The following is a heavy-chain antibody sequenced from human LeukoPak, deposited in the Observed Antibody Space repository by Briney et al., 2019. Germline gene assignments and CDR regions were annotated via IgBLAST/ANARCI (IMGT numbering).Heavy chain of an antibody. J-gene: IGHJ4*02. CDR2: ISSNGGST. V-gene: IGHV3-64D*06. D-gene: IGHD5-18*01. CDR1: GFTFSSYA. Sequence: GGSLRLSCSASGFTFSSYAMHWVRQAPGKGLEYVSAISSNGGSTYYADSVKGRFTISRDNSKNTLYLQMSSLRAEDTAVYCCVKPGYSYGYYFDYWGQGTLVTVSS. CDR3: VKPGYSYGYYFDY.